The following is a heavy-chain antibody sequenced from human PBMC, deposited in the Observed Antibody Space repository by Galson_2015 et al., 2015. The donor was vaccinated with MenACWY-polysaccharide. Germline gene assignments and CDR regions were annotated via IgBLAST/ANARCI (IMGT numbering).Heavy chain of an antibody. J-gene: IGHJ6*02. CDR1: GCTFSNYW. Sequence: SLRLSGAASGCTFSNYWMTWVRQAPGKGLEWVANIKKDGSEKYYVDSVKGRFTISRDNALYLQMNSLRAEDTAVYFCARGHYGMDVWGQGTLVTVSS. CDR2: IKKDGSEK. V-gene: IGHV3-7*01. CDR3: ARGHYGMDV.